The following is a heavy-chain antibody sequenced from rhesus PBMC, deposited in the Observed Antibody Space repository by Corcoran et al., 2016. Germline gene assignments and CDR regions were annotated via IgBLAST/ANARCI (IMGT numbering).Heavy chain of an antibody. Sequence: QVQLVQSGAEVKKPGSSVKVSCKASGYTFTAHYMHWVRHAPRQGLEWMGWINPYNGTTKYAQKFQDRVTSTSDTSTSTAYMELSSLRSEDTAVYYCGRLRAAGPWHLDYWGQGVLVTVSS. D-gene: IGHD6-13*01. CDR3: GRLRAAGPWHLDY. CDR1: GYTFTAHY. V-gene: IGHV1S2*01. CDR2: INPYNGTT. J-gene: IGHJ4*01.